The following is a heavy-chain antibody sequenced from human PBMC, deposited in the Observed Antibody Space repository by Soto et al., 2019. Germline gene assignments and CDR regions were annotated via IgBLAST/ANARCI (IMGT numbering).Heavy chain of an antibody. J-gene: IGHJ6*02. Sequence: GASVKVSCKASGGTFSSYAISWVRQAPGQGLEWMGRIIPFIGTANYAQKFQGRVTITADESTSTAYMELTSLRSEDAAVYYCARVVITPVPASYYYGIDVWGPGTTVTVYS. CDR2: IIPFIGTA. V-gene: IGHV1-69*11. CDR3: ARVVITPVPASYYYGIDV. CDR1: GGTFSSYA. D-gene: IGHD2-15*01.